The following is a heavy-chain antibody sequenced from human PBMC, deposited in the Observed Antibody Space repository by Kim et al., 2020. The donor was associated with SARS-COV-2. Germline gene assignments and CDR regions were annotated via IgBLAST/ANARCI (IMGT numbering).Heavy chain of an antibody. J-gene: IGHJ4*02. V-gene: IGHV3-33*06. CDR3: AKDQGSGYPGFVY. Sequence: GGSLRLSCAASGFTLSSYGMHWVRQAPGKGLEWVAVIWYDGSNKYYADSVKGRFTISRDNSKNTLYLQMNSLRAEDTAVYYCAKDQGSGYPGFVYWGQGTLVTVSS. CDR1: GFTLSSYG. D-gene: IGHD3-22*01. CDR2: IWYDGSNK.